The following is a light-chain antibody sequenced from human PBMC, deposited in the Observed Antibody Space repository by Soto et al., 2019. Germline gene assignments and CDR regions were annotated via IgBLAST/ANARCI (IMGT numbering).Light chain of an antibody. J-gene: IGLJ1*01. CDR2: DVS. CDR3: SSYTSNFKLAV. CDR1: SSNVGGYNY. V-gene: IGLV2-14*03. Sequence: QSVLTQPASVSGSPGQSITIFCTGTSSNVGGYNYVSWYQQHPGSAPKLMIYDVSSRPSGVSNRFSGSKSGNTASLTISGLQAEDEADYYCSSYTSNFKLAVFGSWTKVTVL.